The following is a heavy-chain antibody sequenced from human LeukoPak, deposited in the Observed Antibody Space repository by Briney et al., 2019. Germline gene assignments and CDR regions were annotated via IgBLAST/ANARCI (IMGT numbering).Heavy chain of an antibody. CDR1: GFTFSDYY. CDR2: ISSSGSTI. Sequence: PGGSLRLSCAASGFTFSDYYMSWIRQAPGKGLEWVSYISSSGSTIYYADSVKGRFTISRDNAKNSLYLQMNSLRAEDTAVYYCARDPFTIFGVVTPAGWDVWGKGTTVTVSS. V-gene: IGHV3-11*04. J-gene: IGHJ6*04. CDR3: ARDPFTIFGVVTPAGWDV. D-gene: IGHD3-3*01.